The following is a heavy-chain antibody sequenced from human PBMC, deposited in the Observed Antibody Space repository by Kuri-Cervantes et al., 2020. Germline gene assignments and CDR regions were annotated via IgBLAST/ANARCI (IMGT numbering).Heavy chain of an antibody. Sequence: GGSLRLSCAASGFTFSSYEMNWVRQAPGKGLEWVANTNPDGSEKYYVDSVKGRFTISRDNAKNSLYLQMNSLRAEDTAVYYCAKRRGPGAAAFDYWGQGTLVTVSS. CDR3: AKRRGPGAAAFDY. CDR2: TNPDGSEK. J-gene: IGHJ4*02. V-gene: IGHV3-7*01. CDR1: GFTFSSYE. D-gene: IGHD6-13*01.